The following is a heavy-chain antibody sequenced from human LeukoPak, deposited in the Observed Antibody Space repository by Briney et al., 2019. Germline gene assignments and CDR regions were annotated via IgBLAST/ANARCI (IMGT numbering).Heavy chain of an antibody. CDR1: GGSIDNGGYY. V-gene: IGHV4-31*03. CDR3: ARNRDGYNSFDY. CDR2: IYYSGSS. J-gene: IGHJ4*02. Sequence: SETLSLTCTVSGGSIDNGGYYWSWIRQHPGKGLEWIGYIYYSGSSYYNPSLRSRVTISVDTSKNHFSLKLSSVTAADTAVYYCARNRDGYNSFDYWGQGTLVTVSS. D-gene: IGHD5-24*01.